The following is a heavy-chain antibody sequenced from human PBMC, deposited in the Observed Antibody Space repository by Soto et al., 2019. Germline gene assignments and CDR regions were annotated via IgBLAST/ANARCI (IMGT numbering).Heavy chain of an antibody. CDR1: GGSFSEYF. J-gene: IGHJ6*02. V-gene: IGHV4-34*01. D-gene: IGHD6-6*01. Sequence: PSETLSLTCAVYGGSFSEYFWSWIRQSPGKGLERIGEIYYRGKTHYNPSLKGRVAISVDTSKNQFSLRLNSVTAADTALYYCARQPVSAAATYFFYHNGLDVWGQGTTVTVSS. CDR3: ARQPVSAAATYFFYHNGLDV. CDR2: IYYRGKT.